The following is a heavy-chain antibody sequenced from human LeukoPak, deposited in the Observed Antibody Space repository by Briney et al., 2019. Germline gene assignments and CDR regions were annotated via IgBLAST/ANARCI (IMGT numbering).Heavy chain of an antibody. CDR2: INNYNNNT. V-gene: IGHV1-18*01. CDR3: ARRGLDY. Sequence: GASVKVSCKASGYTFTSYGISWVRQAPGQGLEWMGWINNYNNNTNYVQKFQGRVTVTTDTSTNTAYMELRSLRSDDTAVYYCARRGLDYWGQGTLVTVSS. CDR1: GYTFTSYG. D-gene: IGHD3-10*01. J-gene: IGHJ4*02.